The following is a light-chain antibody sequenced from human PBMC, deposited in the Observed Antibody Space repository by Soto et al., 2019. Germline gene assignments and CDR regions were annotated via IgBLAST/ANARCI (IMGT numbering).Light chain of an antibody. CDR2: GTN. CDR1: TGEVTSGYY. Sequence: QAVVTQEPSLTVSPGGTVTLTCASSTGEVTSGYYPNWFQQKPGQAPRALIYGTNNKHSWTPARFSGSLLGGKAALTLSGVQPEDEAEYYCLLYYGGAQLVFGGGTKLTVL. V-gene: IGLV7-43*01. CDR3: LLYYGGAQLV. J-gene: IGLJ2*01.